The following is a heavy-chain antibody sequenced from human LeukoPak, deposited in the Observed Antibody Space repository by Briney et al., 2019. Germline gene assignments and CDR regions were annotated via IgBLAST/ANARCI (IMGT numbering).Heavy chain of an antibody. V-gene: IGHV3-23*01. Sequence: PGGSLRLSCAVSGFXFSSYAMYWVRQAPGKGLEWVSSISDSGGTTYYADSVKGRFTISRDNSKNTLFLQMNSLRVEDTAVYFCARRYGGRTQYYFDYWGQGTLVTVSS. D-gene: IGHD3-9*01. J-gene: IGHJ4*02. CDR1: GFXFSSYA. CDR2: ISDSGGTT. CDR3: ARRYGGRTQYYFDY.